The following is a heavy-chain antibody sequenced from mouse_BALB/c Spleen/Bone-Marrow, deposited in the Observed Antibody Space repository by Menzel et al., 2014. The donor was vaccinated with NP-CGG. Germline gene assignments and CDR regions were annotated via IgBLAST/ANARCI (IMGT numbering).Heavy chain of an antibody. CDR3: TRGGNWEDFDY. CDR2: ISSGSSTI. Sequence: EVKLMDSGGGLVQPGGSRKLSCAASGFTFXSFGMHWVRQAPERGLEWVAYISSGSSTIFYADTVKGRFTISRDNPKNTLFLQMTSLRSEDTAMYYCTRGGNWEDFDYWGQGTTLTVSS. J-gene: IGHJ2*01. V-gene: IGHV5-17*02. D-gene: IGHD4-1*01. CDR1: GFTFXSFG.